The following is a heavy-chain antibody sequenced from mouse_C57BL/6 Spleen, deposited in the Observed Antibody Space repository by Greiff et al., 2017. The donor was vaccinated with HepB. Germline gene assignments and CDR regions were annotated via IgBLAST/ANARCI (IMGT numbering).Heavy chain of an antibody. CDR1: GFNIKDYY. CDR3: ARTGTDWYFDV. D-gene: IGHD4-1*01. J-gene: IGHJ1*03. CDR2: IDPEDGET. V-gene: IGHV14-2*01. Sequence: EVQLQQSGAELVKPGASVKLSCTASGFNIKDYYMHWVKQRTEQGLEWIGRIDPEDGETKYAPNFQGKATITADTSSNTAYLQLSSMTSEDTAVYYSARTGTDWYFDVWGTGTTVTVSS.